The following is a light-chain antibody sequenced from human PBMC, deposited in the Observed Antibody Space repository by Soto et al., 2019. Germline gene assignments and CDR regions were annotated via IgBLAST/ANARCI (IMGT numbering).Light chain of an antibody. CDR2: AAS. CDR1: QSISSW. V-gene: IGKV1-5*01. CDR3: QHYNSYSEA. J-gene: IGKJ1*01. Sequence: DIQMTQSPSTLSASVGDRVTITCRSSQSISSWLAWYQQKPGRAPKLLIYAASSLQSGVSSRFSGSGSGTDFTLTISSLQPDDFATYYCQHYNSYSEAFGQGTKVDIK.